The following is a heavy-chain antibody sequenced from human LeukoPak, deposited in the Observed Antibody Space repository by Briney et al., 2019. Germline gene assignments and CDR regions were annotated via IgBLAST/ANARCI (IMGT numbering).Heavy chain of an antibody. Sequence: PGGSLRLSCAASGFTFSSYAMSWVRQAPGKGLEWVANIKQDGSEKYYVDSVKGRFTISRDNAKNSLYLQMNTLRAEDTAVYYCARLSTAIIDSDYWGQGTLVTVSS. J-gene: IGHJ4*02. D-gene: IGHD3-22*01. CDR1: GFTFSSYA. V-gene: IGHV3-7*01. CDR3: ARLSTAIIDSDY. CDR2: IKQDGSEK.